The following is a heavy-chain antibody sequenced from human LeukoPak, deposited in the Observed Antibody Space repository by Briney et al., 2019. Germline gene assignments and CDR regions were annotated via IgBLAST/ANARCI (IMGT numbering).Heavy chain of an antibody. CDR2: IYPGDSDT. Sequence: GESLKISCKGSGYSFTSYWIGWVRRMPGKGLEWMGIIYPGDSDTRYSPSFQGQVTISADKSISTAYLQWSSLKASDTAMYYCARLPRGIAARPGWFDPWGQGTLVTVSS. J-gene: IGHJ5*02. D-gene: IGHD6-6*01. V-gene: IGHV5-51*01. CDR3: ARLPRGIAARPGWFDP. CDR1: GYSFTSYW.